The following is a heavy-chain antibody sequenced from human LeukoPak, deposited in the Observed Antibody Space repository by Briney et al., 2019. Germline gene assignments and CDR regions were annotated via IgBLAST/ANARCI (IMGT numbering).Heavy chain of an antibody. CDR3: ARPGGYSNDAFDI. Sequence: SETLSLTCTVSGGSISTYYWSWIRQPPGKGLEWIGYFYYIGSTNYNPSLKSRVTISVDTSKNQFSLKLSSVTAADTAVYYCARPGGYSNDAFDIWGQGTTVTVSS. D-gene: IGHD5-18*01. CDR1: GGSISTYY. J-gene: IGHJ3*02. CDR2: FYYIGST. V-gene: IGHV4-59*01.